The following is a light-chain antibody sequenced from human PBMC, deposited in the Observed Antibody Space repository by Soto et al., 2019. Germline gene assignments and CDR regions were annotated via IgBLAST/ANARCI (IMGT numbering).Light chain of an antibody. CDR1: QSVRSNY. V-gene: IGKV3-20*01. CDR2: NSS. Sequence: EIVLTQSPGTLSLSPGERATLSCRASQSVRSNYLAWYQQKPGQAPRLLIYNSSTRATGIPDRFSGSGSGTDFTLTISRLEPEDFALYYCQQYRDLPQTFGKGTKVDI. CDR3: QQYRDLPQT. J-gene: IGKJ1*01.